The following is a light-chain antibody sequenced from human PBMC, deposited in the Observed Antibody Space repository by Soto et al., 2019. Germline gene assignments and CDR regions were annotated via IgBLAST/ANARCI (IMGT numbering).Light chain of an antibody. CDR3: QVWDSSSDHNWV. J-gene: IGLJ3*02. CDR2: DDR. CDR1: NIGSKS. V-gene: IGLV3-21*02. Sequence: SYELTQPPSVSVAPGQTARITCGGNNIGSKSVHWYQQKPGQAPVLVVYDDRDRPSGIPERFSGSNSGNTATLTISRVEAGDEADYYCQVWDSSSDHNWVFGGGTKVTVL.